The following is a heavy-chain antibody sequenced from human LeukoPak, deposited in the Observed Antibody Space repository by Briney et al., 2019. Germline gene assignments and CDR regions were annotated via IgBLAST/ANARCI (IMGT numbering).Heavy chain of an antibody. D-gene: IGHD5/OR15-5a*01. V-gene: IGHV3-43*02. J-gene: IGHJ4*02. CDR2: TSGDGITT. CDR1: GFTFHNYA. CDR3: ARDLVYGGADY. Sequence: GGSLRLSCAASGFTFHNYAIHWVRQAPGKGLEWVSLTSGDGITTYFADSVKGRFTISRDNSKSSLFLQMNSLRTEDTALYYCARDLVYGGADYWGQGTLVTVSS.